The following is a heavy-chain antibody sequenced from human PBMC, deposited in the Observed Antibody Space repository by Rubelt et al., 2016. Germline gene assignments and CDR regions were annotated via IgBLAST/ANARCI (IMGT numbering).Heavy chain of an antibody. CDR1: GFTFSSYA. CDR2: LNSDGSST. D-gene: IGHD3-10*01. Sequence: VQLVESGGGVVQPGRSLRLSCAASGFTFSSYAMHWVRQAPGKGLVWISRLNSDGSSTIYADSVKGRFTISRDNAKNTLYLQMSSLRAEDTAVYYCASLGGCYYYLDYWGQGILVTVSS. V-gene: IGHV3-74*02. CDR3: ASLGGCYYYLDY. J-gene: IGHJ4*02.